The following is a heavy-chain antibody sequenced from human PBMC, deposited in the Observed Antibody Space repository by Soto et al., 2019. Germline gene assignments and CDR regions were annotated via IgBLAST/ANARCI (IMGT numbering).Heavy chain of an antibody. V-gene: IGHV1-69*12. Sequence: QVQLVQSGAEVKKPGSSVKVSCKASGGTFSSYAISWVRQAPGQGLEWMGGIIPIFGTANYAQKFQGRVTTTAGGSTGTAYMGLISLRSEDTAVYYCARPLYTYCRGGSCGPPGYYYGMDVWGQGTTVTVSS. J-gene: IGHJ6*02. CDR3: ARPLYTYCRGGSCGPPGYYYGMDV. D-gene: IGHD2-15*01. CDR1: GGTFSSYA. CDR2: IIPIFGTA.